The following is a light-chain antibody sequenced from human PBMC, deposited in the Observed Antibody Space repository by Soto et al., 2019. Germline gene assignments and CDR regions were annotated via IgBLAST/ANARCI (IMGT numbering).Light chain of an antibody. CDR1: QSVSSN. CDR3: QQYKNWPPNYN. V-gene: IGKV3-15*01. Sequence: EIVMTQSPATLSVSPGERATLSCRASQSVSSNLAWYQQKPGQAPRLLIYDASTRATGVPARFSGSGSETEFTLTISSLQSEDSAVYYCQQYKNWPPNYNVGQGNKLEIK. CDR2: DAS. J-gene: IGKJ2*01.